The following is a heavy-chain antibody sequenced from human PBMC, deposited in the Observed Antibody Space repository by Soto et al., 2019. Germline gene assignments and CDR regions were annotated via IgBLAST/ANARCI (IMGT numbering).Heavy chain of an antibody. CDR2: INAGNGNT. CDR1: GYTFTSYA. Sequence: ASVKVSCKASGYTFTSYAMHWVRQAPGQRLEWMGWINAGNGNTKYSQKFQGRVTITRDTSASTAYMELSSLRSEDTAVYYCASPDIVVVPAARQDQYYYYGMDVRGQGTTVTVSS. D-gene: IGHD2-2*01. J-gene: IGHJ6*02. V-gene: IGHV1-3*01. CDR3: ASPDIVVVPAARQDQYYYYGMDV.